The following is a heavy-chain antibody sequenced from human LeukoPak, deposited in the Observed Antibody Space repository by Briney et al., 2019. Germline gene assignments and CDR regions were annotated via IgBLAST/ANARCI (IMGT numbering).Heavy chain of an antibody. J-gene: IGHJ4*02. V-gene: IGHV1-18*01. CDR1: GYTFTSYG. CDR2: ISAYNGNT. D-gene: IGHD3-10*01. CDR3: AREGLLWFGELLSRHYFDY. Sequence: ASVKVSCKASGYTFTSYGISWVRQAHGQGLEWMGWISAYNGNTNYAQKLQGRVTMTTDTSTSTAYMELRSLRSDDTAVYYCAREGLLWFGELLSRHYFDYWGQGTLVTVSS.